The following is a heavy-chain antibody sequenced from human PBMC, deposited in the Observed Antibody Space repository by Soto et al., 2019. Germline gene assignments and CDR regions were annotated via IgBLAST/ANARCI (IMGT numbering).Heavy chain of an antibody. Sequence: QVQLQQWGAGLLKPSETLSLSCAVYGGSFSGYYWSWIRQPPGKGLEWIGEISHSGSTNYNPSLKSRVTISVDTSKNQFALKLSSVTAADTAVFYCARNQWLGPLDYWGQGILVTVSS. CDR1: GGSFSGYY. CDR2: ISHSGST. V-gene: IGHV4-34*02. D-gene: IGHD6-19*01. J-gene: IGHJ4*02. CDR3: ARNQWLGPLDY.